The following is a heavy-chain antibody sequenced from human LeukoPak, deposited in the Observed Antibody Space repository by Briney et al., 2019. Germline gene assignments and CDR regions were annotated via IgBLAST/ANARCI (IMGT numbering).Heavy chain of an antibody. CDR2: IIPILGIA. CDR1: GGSFSSHA. Sequence: SVRVSCKASGGSFSSHAISWVRQAPGQGLEWMGGIIPILGIANYAQKFQGRVTITADESTTTAYMELSSLRSEDTAVYYCARGQWLGSNWFDPWGQGTLVTVSS. V-gene: IGHV1-69*13. J-gene: IGHJ5*02. D-gene: IGHD6-19*01. CDR3: ARGQWLGSNWFDP.